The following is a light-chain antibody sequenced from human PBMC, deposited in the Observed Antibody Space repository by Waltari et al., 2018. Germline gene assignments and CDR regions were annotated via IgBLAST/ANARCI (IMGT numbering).Light chain of an antibody. J-gene: IGKJ4*01. V-gene: IGKV2-28*01. CDR3: MQALQTPLT. Sequence: DSVMTQSPLSLPVTPGEPASISCRSSQSLLHSNGYYYLHWYLQKPGQSPQLLIHLGSNRASGVPDRFSGSGSGTDFTLKISRVEAEDVGVYYCMQALQTPLTFSGGTKVEIK. CDR2: LGS. CDR1: QSLLHSNGYYY.